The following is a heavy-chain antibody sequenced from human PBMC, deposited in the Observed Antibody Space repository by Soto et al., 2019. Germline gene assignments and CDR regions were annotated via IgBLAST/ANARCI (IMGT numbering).Heavy chain of an antibody. D-gene: IGHD3-10*01. V-gene: IGHV4-4*07. J-gene: IGHJ4*02. Sequence: PSETLSLTCSVSGGSINSYWWSWIRQPAGKGLEWIGRVYSSGTTDYNPSLNSRATLLVETSKNQFSLKLSSVTAADTAVYYCARDIGSYAYGEGYWGQGIQVTVSS. CDR2: VYSSGTT. CDR1: GGSINSYW. CDR3: ARDIGSYAYGEGY.